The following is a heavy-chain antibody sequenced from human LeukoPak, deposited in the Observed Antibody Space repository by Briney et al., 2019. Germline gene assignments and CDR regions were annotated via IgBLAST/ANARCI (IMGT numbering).Heavy chain of an antibody. D-gene: IGHD1-20*01. Sequence: GGSLRLSCAASGFTVSSNHMSWVRQAPGKGLEWVSVIYTGGTTYYADSVKGRFTISRDNSKNTLYLQMNNLRAEDTAVYYCLRDLNWSLDQWGQGTLVTVSS. J-gene: IGHJ4*02. V-gene: IGHV3-53*01. CDR3: LRDLNWSLDQ. CDR1: GFTVSSNH. CDR2: IYTGGTT.